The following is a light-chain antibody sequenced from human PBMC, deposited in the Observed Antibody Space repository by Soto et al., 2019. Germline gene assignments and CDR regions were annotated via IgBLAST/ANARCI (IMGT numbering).Light chain of an antibody. V-gene: IGKV1-12*01. Sequence: DIQMTQSPSSVSASVGDRVTITCRASQAISNWVAWYQQKPGKAPKLLIYAASSLQSGVPSRFSGSGSGTDFSLTINRLEPEDFAVYYCQQYGDSPKYTFGQRTKV. CDR3: QQYGDSPKYT. J-gene: IGKJ2*01. CDR2: AAS. CDR1: QAISNW.